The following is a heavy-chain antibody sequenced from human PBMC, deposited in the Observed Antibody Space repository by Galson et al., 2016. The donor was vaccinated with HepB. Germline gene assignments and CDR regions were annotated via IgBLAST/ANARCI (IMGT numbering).Heavy chain of an antibody. D-gene: IGHD5-18*01. Sequence: SETLSLTCTVDGGSVSDYDWTWIRQSPGKGLEWIGEIGQSGNTKYNPSLKSRVIISVDTSEKQLSLKLSSVTAADTAVYYFATATAHYYYYGLVVWGQGTAVTVSS. J-gene: IGHJ6*02. V-gene: IGHV4-34*01. CDR1: GGSVSDYD. CDR3: ATATAHYYYYGLVV. CDR2: IGQSGNT.